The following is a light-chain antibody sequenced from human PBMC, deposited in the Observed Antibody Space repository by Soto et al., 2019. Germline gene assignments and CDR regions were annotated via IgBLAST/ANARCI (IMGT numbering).Light chain of an antibody. CDR2: RAS. J-gene: IGKJ2*01. CDR3: QQYNSHPYT. CDR1: QSIHSR. V-gene: IGKV1-5*03. Sequence: DFQMTQSPSTLSASVGDRVTITCRASQSIHSRLAWYQQKPGRTPKLLIYRASTLESGVPSRFSGSGSGTEFTLTISSMQPDDFATYYCQQYNSHPYTFGQGTKLEIK.